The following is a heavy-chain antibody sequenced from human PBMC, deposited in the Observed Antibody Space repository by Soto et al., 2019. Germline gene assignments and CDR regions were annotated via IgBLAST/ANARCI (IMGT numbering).Heavy chain of an antibody. V-gene: IGHV3-64D*06. CDR3: VRAVPFDH. J-gene: IGHJ5*02. CDR2: FYTNGGIT. Sequence: GVTLRRSCSASGIAFSSFDIHPVRPAPGKGPEYFSSFYTNGGITYYADSENGRFTISRDNSKNTVYLQMSSLRNEDKAVYYCVRAVPFDHWGQGT. CDR1: GIAFSSFD.